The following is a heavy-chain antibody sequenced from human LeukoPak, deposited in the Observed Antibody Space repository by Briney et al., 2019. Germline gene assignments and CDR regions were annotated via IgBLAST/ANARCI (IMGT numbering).Heavy chain of an antibody. Sequence: PGVSLRLSCAASGFTFSSYAMSWVRQAPGKGLEWVSAISGSGGSTYYADSVKGRFTISRDNSKNTLYLQMNSLRAEDTAVYYCAKASVVPAAMRVRAFDYWGQGTLVTVSS. CDR1: GFTFSSYA. CDR2: ISGSGGST. D-gene: IGHD2-2*01. CDR3: AKASVVPAAMRVRAFDY. J-gene: IGHJ4*02. V-gene: IGHV3-23*01.